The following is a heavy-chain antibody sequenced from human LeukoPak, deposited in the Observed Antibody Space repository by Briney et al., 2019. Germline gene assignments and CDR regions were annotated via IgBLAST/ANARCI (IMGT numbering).Heavy chain of an antibody. V-gene: IGHV4-59*01. CDR1: GGSISSYY. CDR3: ARGSQGRPGGDY. D-gene: IGHD3-16*01. CDR2: IYYSGST. J-gene: IGHJ4*02. Sequence: NPSETLSLTCTVSGGSISSYYWSWIRQPPGKGLEWIGYIYYSGSTNYNPSLKSRVTISVDTSKNQFSLKLSSVTAADTAVYYCARGSQGRPGGDYWGQGTLVTVSS.